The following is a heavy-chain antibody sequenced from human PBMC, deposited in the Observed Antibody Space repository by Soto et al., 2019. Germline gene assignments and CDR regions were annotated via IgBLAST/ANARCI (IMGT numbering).Heavy chain of an antibody. CDR3: ARDPSLAVAEYYLDY. CDR1: GFTFSSYA. J-gene: IGHJ4*02. CDR2: ISYDGSNK. D-gene: IGHD6-19*01. Sequence: QVQLVESGGGVVQPGRSLRLSCAASGFTFSSYAMHWVRQAPGKGLEWVAVISYDGSNKYYADSVKGRFTISRDNSKNTLYLQMNSLRAEDTAVYYCARDPSLAVAEYYLDYWGQGTLVTVSS. V-gene: IGHV3-30-3*01.